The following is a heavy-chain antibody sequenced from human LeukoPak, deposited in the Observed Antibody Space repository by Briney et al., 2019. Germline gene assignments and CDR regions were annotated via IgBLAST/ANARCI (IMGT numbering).Heavy chain of an antibody. Sequence: SETLSLTCTVSGGSISSGDYYWSWIRQPPGKGLEWIGYIYYSGSTYYNPSLKSRVTISVDTSKNQFSLKLSSVTAADTAVYYRARVTRPSRSYGGDYWGQGTLVTVSS. CDR2: IYYSGST. J-gene: IGHJ4*02. V-gene: IGHV4-30-4*01. CDR1: GGSISSGDYY. D-gene: IGHD5-18*01. CDR3: ARVTRPSRSYGGDY.